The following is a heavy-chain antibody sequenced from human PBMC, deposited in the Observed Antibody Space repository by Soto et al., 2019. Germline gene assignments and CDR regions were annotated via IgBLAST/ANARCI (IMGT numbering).Heavy chain of an antibody. CDR1: GYTFTSYD. V-gene: IGHV1-8*01. J-gene: IGHJ5*02. Sequence: QVQLVQSGAEVKKPGASVKVSCKASGYTFTSYDINWVRQATGQGLEWMGWMNPNSANTGYAQKLQGRLTMTRNTTIRTAYMERSSLRSEDTAVYYCARSDGYNRNWFDPWGQGTLVTVSS. CDR3: ARSDGYNRNWFDP. CDR2: MNPNSANT. D-gene: IGHD2-21*01.